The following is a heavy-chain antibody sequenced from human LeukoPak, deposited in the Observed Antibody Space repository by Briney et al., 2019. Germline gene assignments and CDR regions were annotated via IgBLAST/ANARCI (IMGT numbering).Heavy chain of an antibody. D-gene: IGHD3-10*01. CDR2: ISYDGSNK. CDR3: ARDQYYYGSGSFPFDP. Sequence: GGSLRLSCAASGFTFSSYAMHWVRQAPGKGLEWVAVISYDGSNKYYADSVKGRFTISRDNSKNTLYLQMNSLRAEDTAVYYCARDQYYYGSGSFPFDPWGQGTLVTVSS. CDR1: GFTFSSYA. J-gene: IGHJ5*02. V-gene: IGHV3-30-3*01.